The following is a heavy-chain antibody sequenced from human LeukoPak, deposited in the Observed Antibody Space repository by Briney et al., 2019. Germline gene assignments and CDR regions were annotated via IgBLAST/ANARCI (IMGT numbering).Heavy chain of an antibody. CDR3: VREGNELLSKNFDY. CDR2: INPHSGGT. CDR1: GFTFTGYY. D-gene: IGHD2-21*02. Sequence: GASVTVSFKASGFTFTGYYIHWVRQAPGQGLEWMGYINPHSGGTSSPQKFQGRLTMTRDTSISAAYMELSSLISDDTAMYYCVREGNELLSKNFDYWGQGTLVTVSS. J-gene: IGHJ4*02. V-gene: IGHV1-2*02.